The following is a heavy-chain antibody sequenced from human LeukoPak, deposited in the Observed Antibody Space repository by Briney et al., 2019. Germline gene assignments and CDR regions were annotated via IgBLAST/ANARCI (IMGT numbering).Heavy chain of an antibody. CDR2: IFTGSLDGRT. J-gene: IGHJ5*02. CDR1: GFGVTSDF. CDR3: ATRGA. Sequence: GGSLRLSCAASGFGVTSDFMTWVRQAPGKGLEWLSIIFTGSLDGRTAHADSVKGRFTIYRDNSANTLYHQMDSLRTEDTATYYCATRGAWGPGTLVNVSS. V-gene: IGHV3-53*01.